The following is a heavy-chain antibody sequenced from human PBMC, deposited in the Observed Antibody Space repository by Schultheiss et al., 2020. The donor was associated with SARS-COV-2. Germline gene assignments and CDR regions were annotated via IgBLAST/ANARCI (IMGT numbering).Heavy chain of an antibody. CDR2: ISYDGSNK. J-gene: IGHJ4*02. D-gene: IGHD6-19*01. CDR3: AKTWGIAVDGTLDY. V-gene: IGHV3-33*05. Sequence: GGSLRLSCAASGFTFSSYGMHWVRQAPGKGLEWVAVISYDGSNKYYADSVKGRFTISRDNSKNTLYLQMNSLRAEDTAVYYCAKTWGIAVDGTLDYWGQGTLVTVSS. CDR1: GFTFSSYG.